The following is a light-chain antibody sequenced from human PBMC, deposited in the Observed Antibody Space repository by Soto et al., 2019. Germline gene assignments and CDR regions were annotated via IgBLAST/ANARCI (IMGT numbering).Light chain of an antibody. Sequence: EIVMTQSPATLSVSPGERVTLSCRASQSVGSNLAWYHQKPGQPPRLLIYGASTRATGIPASFSGSGSGTEFTLTISSLQSEDFGFYYCQQYNNWPETFGQGTKGEIK. CDR1: QSVGSN. CDR3: QQYNNWPET. J-gene: IGKJ1*01. V-gene: IGKV3-15*01. CDR2: GAS.